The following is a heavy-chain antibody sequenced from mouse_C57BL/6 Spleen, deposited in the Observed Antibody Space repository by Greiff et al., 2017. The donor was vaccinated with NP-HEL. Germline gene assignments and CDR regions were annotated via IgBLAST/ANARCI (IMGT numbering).Heavy chain of an antibody. CDR2: IYPSDSET. CDR3: ARLDGDWYFDV. Sequence: VQLQQPGAELVRPGSSVKLSCKASGYTFTSYWMDWVKQRPGQGLEWIGNIYPSDSETHYNQKFKDKATLTVDKSSSTAYMQLSSLTSEDSAVYYCARLDGDWYFDVWGTGTTVTVSS. D-gene: IGHD1-1*02. V-gene: IGHV1-61*01. J-gene: IGHJ1*03. CDR1: GYTFTSYW.